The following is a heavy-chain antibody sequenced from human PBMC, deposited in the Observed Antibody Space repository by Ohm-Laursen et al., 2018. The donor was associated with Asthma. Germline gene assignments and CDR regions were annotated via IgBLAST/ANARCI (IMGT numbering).Heavy chain of an antibody. Sequence: GTLSLTCTVSGGSISSSSYYWGWIRQPPGKGLEWIGSIYYSGSTYYNPSLKSRVTISVDTSKNQFSLKLSSVTAADTAVYYCASGDSSGYYVYYYFDYWGQGTLVTVSS. CDR2: IYYSGST. J-gene: IGHJ4*02. CDR1: GGSISSSSYY. V-gene: IGHV4-39*01. D-gene: IGHD3-22*01. CDR3: ASGDSSGYYVYYYFDY.